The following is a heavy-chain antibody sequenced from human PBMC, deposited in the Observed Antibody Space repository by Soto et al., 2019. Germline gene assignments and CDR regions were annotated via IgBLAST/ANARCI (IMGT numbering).Heavy chain of an antibody. D-gene: IGHD3-22*01. CDR3: AHKGRISLIGYSFDY. V-gene: IGHV2-5*02. CDR1: GFSLSTSGVG. CDR2: IYWDDDK. Sequence: QITLKESGPTLVKPTQTLTLTCTFSGFSLSTSGVGVGWIRQPPGKALEWLALIYWDDDKRYSPSLKSRLTITNDTSKNQLVLTMTNMDPVDTATYYCAHKGRISLIGYSFDYWGQGTLVTVSS. J-gene: IGHJ4*02.